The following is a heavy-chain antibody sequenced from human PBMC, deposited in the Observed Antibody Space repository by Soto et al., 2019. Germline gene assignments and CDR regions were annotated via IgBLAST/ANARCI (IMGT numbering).Heavy chain of an antibody. CDR2: ISYDGSNK. Sequence: QVQLVESGGGVVQPGRSLRLSCAASGFTFSSYAMHWVRQAPGKGLEWVAVISYDGSNKYYADSVKGRFTISRDNSKNTLYLQMNSLRAEDTAVYYCARDLEQDYYYGMDVWGQGTTVTVSS. D-gene: IGHD6-13*01. CDR1: GFTFSSYA. V-gene: IGHV3-30-3*01. J-gene: IGHJ6*02. CDR3: ARDLEQDYYYGMDV.